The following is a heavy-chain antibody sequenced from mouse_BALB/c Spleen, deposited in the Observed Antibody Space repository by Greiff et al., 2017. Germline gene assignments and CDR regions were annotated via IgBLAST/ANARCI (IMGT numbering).Heavy chain of an antibody. J-gene: IGHJ2*01. CDR3: ARGGDGYCLDY. CDR2: ISSGSSTI. CDR1: GFTFSSFG. D-gene: IGHD2-3*01. V-gene: IGHV5-17*02. Sequence: EVHLVESGGGLVQPGGSRKLSCAASGFTFSSFGMHWVRQAPEKGLEWVAYISSGSSTIYYADTVKGRFTISRDNPKNTLFLQMTSLRSEDTAMYYCARGGDGYCLDYWGQGTTLTVSS.